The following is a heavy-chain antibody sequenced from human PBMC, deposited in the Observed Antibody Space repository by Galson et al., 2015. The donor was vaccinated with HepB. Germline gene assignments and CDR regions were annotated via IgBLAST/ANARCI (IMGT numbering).Heavy chain of an antibody. J-gene: IGHJ6*02. CDR2: ISFDESYE. D-gene: IGHD3-3*01. Sequence: SLRLSCAASGFTFSTYAMHWVRQAPGKGLEWVAVISFDESYEYYADSVRGRFTISRDNSKNTLYLQMNSLRSEDTAVYYCATDFWSGYLRLYYYYGMDVWGQGTTVTVSS. CDR3: ATDFWSGYLRLYYYYGMDV. V-gene: IGHV3-30*04. CDR1: GFTFSTYA.